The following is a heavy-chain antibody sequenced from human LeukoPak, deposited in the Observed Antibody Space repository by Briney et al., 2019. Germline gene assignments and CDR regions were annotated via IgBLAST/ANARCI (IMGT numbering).Heavy chain of an antibody. CDR3: ARAAAVTNGWYYFDY. V-gene: IGHV4-30-4*01. D-gene: IGHD6-19*01. CDR1: GDSVSSGDHH. J-gene: IGHJ4*02. Sequence: SQTLSLTCTVSGDSVSSGDHHWSWIRQPPGKGLEWIGYIRYGGSTYYNPSLKSRVIISVDMSKNQFSLSLNSLSAADSAVYYCARAAAVTNGWYYFDYWGQGTLVTVSS. CDR2: IRYGGST.